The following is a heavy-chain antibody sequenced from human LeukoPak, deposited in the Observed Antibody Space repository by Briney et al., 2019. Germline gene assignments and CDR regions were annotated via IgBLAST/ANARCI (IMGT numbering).Heavy chain of an antibody. D-gene: IGHD1/OR15-1a*01. CDR2: ISSSSSYI. V-gene: IGHV3-21*01. J-gene: IGHJ4*02. Sequence: GVLRLSCAASGFTFSSYSMNWVRQAPGKGLEWVSSISSSSSYIYYADSVKGRFTISRDNAKNSLYLQMNSLRAEDTAVYYCARAGNGNKFDYWGQGTLVTVSS. CDR3: ARAGNGNKFDY. CDR1: GFTFSSYS.